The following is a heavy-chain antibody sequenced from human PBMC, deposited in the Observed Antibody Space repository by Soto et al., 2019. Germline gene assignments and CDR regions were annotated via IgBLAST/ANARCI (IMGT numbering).Heavy chain of an antibody. J-gene: IGHJ4*02. Sequence: KPSETLSLTCSVSGDSIISYYCTLIRQPPGKGLQWIGYVFHTGNTNYNPSLKSRVTISEDASKNQVSLRLTSVTAADTAVYFCAREQYNWKIWGQGTLVTVSS. V-gene: IGHV4-59*01. D-gene: IGHD1-20*01. CDR3: AREQYNWKI. CDR2: VFHTGNT. CDR1: GDSIISYY.